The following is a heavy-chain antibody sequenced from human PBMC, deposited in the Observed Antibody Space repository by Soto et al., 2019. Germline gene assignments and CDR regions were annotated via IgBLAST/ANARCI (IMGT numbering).Heavy chain of an antibody. CDR3: AAERGYL. CDR2: IVVGTGDT. J-gene: IGHJ5*02. D-gene: IGHD3-10*01. Sequence: QMQLVQSGPEVKKPGTSVKVSCKASGFTFTSSSVQWVRQARGQGLEWMGWIVVGTGDTKYAQKFQERVTFNRDISTSTAYMEVSSLRSEDTAVYYCAAERGYLWGQGTLVPVSS. V-gene: IGHV1-58*01. CDR1: GFTFTSSS.